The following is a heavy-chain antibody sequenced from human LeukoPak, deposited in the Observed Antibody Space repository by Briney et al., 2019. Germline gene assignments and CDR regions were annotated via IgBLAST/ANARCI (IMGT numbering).Heavy chain of an antibody. V-gene: IGHV1-46*01. Sequence: ASVKVSCKASGYTFTTYYIQWVRQAPGQGLEWMGIINPSGGSTSYAQKFQGRVSMTRDTSTSTAYMELSSLRSEDTAVYYCAREAVVVPGRCNWFDPWGQGTLVTVSS. CDR2: INPSGGST. D-gene: IGHD2-2*01. J-gene: IGHJ5*02. CDR1: GYTFTTYY. CDR3: AREAVVVPGRCNWFDP.